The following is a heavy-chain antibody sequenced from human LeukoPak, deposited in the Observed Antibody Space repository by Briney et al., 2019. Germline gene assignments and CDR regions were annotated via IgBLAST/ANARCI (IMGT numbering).Heavy chain of an antibody. J-gene: IGHJ4*02. CDR2: MNPNSGDT. CDR3: ARARGYNYGYVDY. Sequence: ASVKVSGKASGYTFTSYDINWVRQATGQGLEWMGWMNPNSGDTGYAQNFQGRLNMTRNTSKSTAYMELSSLRSEDTAVYYYARARGYNYGYVDYWGQGTLVTVSS. D-gene: IGHD5-18*01. CDR1: GYTFTSYD. V-gene: IGHV1-8*01.